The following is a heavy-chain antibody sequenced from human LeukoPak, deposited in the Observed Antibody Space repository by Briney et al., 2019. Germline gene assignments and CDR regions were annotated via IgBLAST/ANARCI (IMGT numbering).Heavy chain of an antibody. J-gene: IGHJ4*02. CDR3: ARATKYYDFWSTYLFDY. CDR2: ISYSGST. Sequence: SETLSLTCTVSGGSISRHYWSWIRQPPGKGLEWIGYISYSGSTNYNPSLKSRVTISVDTSKNQFSLKLNSVTAADTAVYYCARATKYYDFWSTYLFDYWGQGTLVTVSS. CDR1: GGSISRHY. V-gene: IGHV4-59*11. D-gene: IGHD3-3*01.